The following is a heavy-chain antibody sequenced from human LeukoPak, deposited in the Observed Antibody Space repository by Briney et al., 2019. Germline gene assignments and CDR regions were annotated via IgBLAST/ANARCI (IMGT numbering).Heavy chain of an antibody. CDR2: IYYSGST. D-gene: IGHD6-13*01. J-gene: IGHJ6*03. CDR1: GGSISSYY. Sequence: SETLSLTCTVSGGSISSYYWSWIRQPPGKGLEWIGYIYYSGSTNYNPSLKSRVTISVDTSKNQFSLKLSSVTAADTAVYYCARNGALRSSWYSAYYYYYVDVWGKGTTVTVSS. CDR3: ARNGALRSSWYSAYYYYYVDV. V-gene: IGHV4-59*01.